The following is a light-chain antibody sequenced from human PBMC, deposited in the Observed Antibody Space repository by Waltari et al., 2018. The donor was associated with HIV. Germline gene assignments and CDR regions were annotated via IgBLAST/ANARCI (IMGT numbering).Light chain of an antibody. CDR2: DVS. V-gene: IGLV2-8*01. CDR3: FSYAGNNFLL. CDR1: TSYIGLYTF. J-gene: IGLJ2*01. Sequence: QSALTQPPSASGSPGQSVTISCPGTTSYIGLYTFVSWYQHHPGKAPKLMISDVSRRPAGVPDRFSGSKSGNTASLTVSGLQADDEATYYCFSYAGNNFLLFGGGTKLTVL.